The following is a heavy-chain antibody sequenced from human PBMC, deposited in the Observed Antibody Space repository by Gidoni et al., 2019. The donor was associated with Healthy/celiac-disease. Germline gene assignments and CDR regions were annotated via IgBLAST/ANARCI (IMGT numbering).Heavy chain of an antibody. CDR3: ARLNNWFDP. J-gene: IGHJ5*02. V-gene: IGHV4-39*07. Sequence: QLQLQESGPGLGKPSETRSLTCTVPGGSISSSSYYWGWIRQPPGKGLEWIGIIYDGGSTYYNPSLKSRVTISVDTSKHQFSLKLSSVTAADTAVYYCARLNNWFDPWGQGTLVTVSS. CDR2: IYDGGST. CDR1: GGSISSSSYY.